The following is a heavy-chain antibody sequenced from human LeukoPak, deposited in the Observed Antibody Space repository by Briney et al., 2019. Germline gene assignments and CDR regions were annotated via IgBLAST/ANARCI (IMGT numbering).Heavy chain of an antibody. CDR3: ARASEITAPNAFDI. CDR2: IYTSGST. J-gene: IGHJ3*02. D-gene: IGHD3-16*01. V-gene: IGHV4-61*02. Sequence: SQTLSLTCTVSGGSISSGSYYWSWIRQPAGKGLEWIGRIYTSGSTNYNPSLKSRVTISVDTSKNQFSLKLSSVTAADTAMYYCARASEITAPNAFDIWGQGTMVTVSS. CDR1: GGSISSGSYY.